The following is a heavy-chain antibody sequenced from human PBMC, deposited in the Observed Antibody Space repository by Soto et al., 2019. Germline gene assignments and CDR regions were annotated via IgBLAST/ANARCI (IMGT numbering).Heavy chain of an antibody. D-gene: IGHD3-22*01. CDR1: GCTFRGHG. J-gene: IGHJ4*02. CDR2: ISSSSTTI. CDR3: AKNPGHSSGYPPHV. V-gene: IGHV3-48*01. Sequence: PVGSMRLPRAAFGCTFRGHGIHWVLIATGKGLEWVSSISSSSTTIYYADSVKGRFTISRDNSKNTLYLQMNSLRAEDTAVYYCAKNPGHSSGYPPHVWGQAPLVTLSS.